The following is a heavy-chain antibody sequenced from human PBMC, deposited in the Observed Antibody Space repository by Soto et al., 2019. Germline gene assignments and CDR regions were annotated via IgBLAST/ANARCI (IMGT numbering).Heavy chain of an antibody. D-gene: IGHD3-10*01. CDR3: ARDRRLITLVRGVSLWFDP. J-gene: IGHJ5*02. Sequence: QVQLQQWGAGLLKPSETLSLTCAVYGGSFSGYYWSWIRQPPGKGLEWIGEINHSGSTNYNPSLKSRVTISVDTSQNHFSRKLSSVTAADTAVYYCARDRRLITLVRGVSLWFDPWGQGTLVTVSS. V-gene: IGHV4-34*01. CDR1: GGSFSGYY. CDR2: INHSGST.